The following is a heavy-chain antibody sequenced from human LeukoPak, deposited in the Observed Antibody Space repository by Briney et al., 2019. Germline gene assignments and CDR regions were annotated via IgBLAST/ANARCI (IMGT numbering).Heavy chain of an antibody. J-gene: IGHJ4*02. CDR1: GYTLTELS. CDR2: FDPEDGET. D-gene: IGHD1-26*01. Sequence: ASVKVSCKVSGYTLTELSMHWVRQAPGKGLEWMGGFDPEDGETIYAQKFQGRVTMTEDTSTDTAYMELSSLRSEDTAVYYCATGGELTDPLVGATEEFDYWGQGTLVTVSS. CDR3: ATGGELTDPLVGATEEFDY. V-gene: IGHV1-24*01.